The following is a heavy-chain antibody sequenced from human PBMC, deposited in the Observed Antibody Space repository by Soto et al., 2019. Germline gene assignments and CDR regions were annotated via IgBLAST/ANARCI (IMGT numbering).Heavy chain of an antibody. J-gene: IGHJ4*01. Sequence: SETLSLTCTVSGGSISNGGYYWNWVRQHPGKGLEWIGYIHYSGSTWYNPSLESRVTISVDTSKDQFSLKLRSVTAADTAVYYCARVRGSGSYAAYYSDSWGQGTLVTVSS. V-gene: IGHV4-31*03. D-gene: IGHD3-10*01. CDR3: ARVRGSGSYAAYYSDS. CDR1: GGSISNGGYY. CDR2: IHYSGST.